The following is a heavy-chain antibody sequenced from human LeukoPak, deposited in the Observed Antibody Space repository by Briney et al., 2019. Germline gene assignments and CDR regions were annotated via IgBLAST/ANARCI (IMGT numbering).Heavy chain of an antibody. V-gene: IGHV1-69*04. J-gene: IGHJ4*02. CDR2: IIPILGIA. CDR3: AGDGLVRGVIVD. CDR1: GGTFSSYT. D-gene: IGHD3-10*01. Sequence: ASVKVSCKASGGTFSSYTISWVHQAPGQGLEWMGRIIPILGIANSAQKFQGRATITADKSTSTAYMELSSLISEDTAVYYCAGDGLVRGVIVDWGQGTLVTVSS.